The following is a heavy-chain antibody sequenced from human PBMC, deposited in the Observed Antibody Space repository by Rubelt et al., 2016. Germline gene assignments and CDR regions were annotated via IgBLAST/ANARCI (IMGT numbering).Heavy chain of an antibody. V-gene: IGHV4-34*02. CDR3: ARHSAVPLAAAGHFDY. Sequence: QELLQQWGAGLLKPAETLSLTCAVNGGSFSAYYWRWIRQSPGNGLEWIGEINESGRTNYNPTLKSRVTISVAPPKKQFSLRLKSVTAADTAVYYCARHSAVPLAAAGHFDYWGQGTLVTVSS. J-gene: IGHJ4*02. CDR1: GGSFSAYY. D-gene: IGHD6-13*01. CDR2: INESGRT.